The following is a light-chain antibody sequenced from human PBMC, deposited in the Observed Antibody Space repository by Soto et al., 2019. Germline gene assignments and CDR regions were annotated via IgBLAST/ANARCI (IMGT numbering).Light chain of an antibody. CDR3: QQANSFPLA. CDR1: RDIGTW. J-gene: IGKJ4*01. CDR2: AAS. V-gene: IGKV1-12*01. Sequence: DIQMTQSPSSVSASVGDRVTITCRASRDIGTWLAWYQQKPGKAPNLLIYAASSLQSGVPSRFSGSGSGTDFTLTISSLQPEDVATYFCQQANSFPLAFGGGTKVEIK.